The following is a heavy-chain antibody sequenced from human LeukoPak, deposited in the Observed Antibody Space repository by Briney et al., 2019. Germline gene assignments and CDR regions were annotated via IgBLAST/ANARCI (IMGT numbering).Heavy chain of an antibody. Sequence: GGSLRLSCSASGFRFRSYAMHWVRQAPGKGLEYVSAISSNGGSRYYADSVKGRFTISRDNSKNMLFLQMSSLRAEDTAVYYCITDYGDYGAFDIWGRGIMVTVSS. J-gene: IGHJ3*02. CDR1: GFRFRSYA. D-gene: IGHD4-17*01. V-gene: IGHV3-64D*09. CDR3: ITDYGDYGAFDI. CDR2: ISSNGGSR.